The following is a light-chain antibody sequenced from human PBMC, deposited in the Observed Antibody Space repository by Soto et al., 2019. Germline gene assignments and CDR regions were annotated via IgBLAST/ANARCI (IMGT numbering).Light chain of an antibody. CDR3: ASWDGSLNGWV. CDR2: SDS. J-gene: IGLJ3*02. CDR1: NSNIGSDI. V-gene: IGLV1-44*01. Sequence: QPVLTQPPSAAGTPGQRVTISCSGSNSNIGSDIVNWYQQLPGTAPKLLIYSDSQRPSGVPDRFSGSKSGTSASLAISGLQSEDEADYYCASWDGSLNGWVFGGGTKLTVL.